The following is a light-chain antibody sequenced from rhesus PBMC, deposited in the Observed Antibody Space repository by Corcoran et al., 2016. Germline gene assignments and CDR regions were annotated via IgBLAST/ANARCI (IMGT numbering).Light chain of an antibody. CDR3: VQAIAFPYS. V-gene: IGKV2-72*01. J-gene: IGKJ2*01. CDR2: GGS. CDR1: QSLLHSNGNTY. Sequence: DIVMTQTPLSLPITPGEPASISCRSSQSLLHSNGNTYLHWYLQQPGQSPQLLIYGGSNRASGVPDRFSGRGSCTDVTLKISKVEAGDVGVYYCVQAIAFPYSFGQGTKVEIK.